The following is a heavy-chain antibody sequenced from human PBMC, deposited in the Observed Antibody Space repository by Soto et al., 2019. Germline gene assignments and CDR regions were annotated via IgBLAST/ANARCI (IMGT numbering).Heavy chain of an antibody. CDR2: INAGNGNT. CDR3: AGSIAARGQLGSEFDY. CDR1: GYTFTSYA. J-gene: IGHJ4*02. D-gene: IGHD6-6*01. V-gene: IGHV1-3*01. Sequence: ASVKVSCKASGYTFTSYAMHWVRQAPGQRLEWMGWINAGNGNTKYSQKFQGRVTITRDTSASTAYMELSSLRSEDTAVYYCAGSIAARGQLGSEFDYWGQGTLVTVSS.